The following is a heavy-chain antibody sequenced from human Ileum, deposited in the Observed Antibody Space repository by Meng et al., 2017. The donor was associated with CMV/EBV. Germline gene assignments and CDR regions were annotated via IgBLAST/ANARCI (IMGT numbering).Heavy chain of an antibody. D-gene: IGHD3-22*01. CDR2: IYYAGGA. V-gene: IGHV4-39*06. J-gene: IGHJ5*02. CDR3: AKDLPTMITPAGFGYIHFDP. Sequence: SGDHGAWIRQPPGKGLEWIGSIYYAGGAYYSPSLASRVTMSVDTTKNQFALRLSSVTAADTAVYYCAKDLPTMITPAGFGYIHFDPWGQGTLVTVSS. CDR1: SGDH.